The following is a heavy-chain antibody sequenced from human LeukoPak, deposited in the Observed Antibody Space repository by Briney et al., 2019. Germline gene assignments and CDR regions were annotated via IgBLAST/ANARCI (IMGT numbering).Heavy chain of an antibody. CDR2: ISGSGGST. D-gene: IGHD3-10*02. J-gene: IGHJ5*02. V-gene: IGHV3-23*01. CDR3: AKNYYVVNWFDP. CDR1: GFAFSSYA. Sequence: GGSLRLSCAASGFAFSSYAMSWVRQAPGKGLEWVSAISGSGGSTYYADSVKGRFTISRDNSKNTLYLQMNSLRAEDTAVYYCAKNYYVVNWFDPWGQGTLVTVSS.